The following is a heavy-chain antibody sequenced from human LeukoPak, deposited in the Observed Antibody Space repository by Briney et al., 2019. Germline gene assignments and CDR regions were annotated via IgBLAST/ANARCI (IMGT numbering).Heavy chain of an antibody. J-gene: IGHJ4*02. D-gene: IGHD2-15*01. Sequence: GGSLRLSCAASGFTVSSNYMSWVRQAPGKGLEWVSVIYSGGSTYYADSVKGRFTISSDNSKNTLYLQMNSLRAEDTAVYYCAREYCSGGSCQFDYWGQGTLVTVSS. V-gene: IGHV3-66*01. CDR2: IYSGGST. CDR1: GFTVSSNY. CDR3: AREYCSGGSCQFDY.